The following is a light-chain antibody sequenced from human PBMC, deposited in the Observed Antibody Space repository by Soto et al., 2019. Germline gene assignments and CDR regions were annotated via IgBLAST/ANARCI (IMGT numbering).Light chain of an antibody. J-gene: IGKJ4*01. CDR3: QQYATSPPT. CDR1: QSISSSY. V-gene: IGKV3-20*01. CDR2: GAS. Sequence: EIVLTQSPGTVSLSPGERATLSCRASQSISSSYLAWYQQKPGQAPRLLIYGASSRATGIPDRFSGSGSGTGFTLTVSRLEPEDFAVYYCQQYATSPPTFGGGTKVEI.